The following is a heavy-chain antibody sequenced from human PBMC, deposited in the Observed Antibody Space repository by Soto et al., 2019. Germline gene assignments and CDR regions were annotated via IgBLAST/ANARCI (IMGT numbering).Heavy chain of an antibody. CDR3: ARPPSYSGVGGAWFDP. J-gene: IGHJ5*02. D-gene: IGHD1-26*01. CDR2: ISGSGTYI. Sequence: EVQLVESGGGLVKPGGSLRLSCAASGFTFTSYGMNWVRQVPGKGLEWVSSISGSGTYIYYAESVKGRFTISRDNAKNSRYRQTTSLRAEDTAVYYCARPPSYSGVGGAWFDPWGQGTLVTVSP. V-gene: IGHV3-21*01. CDR1: GFTFTSYG.